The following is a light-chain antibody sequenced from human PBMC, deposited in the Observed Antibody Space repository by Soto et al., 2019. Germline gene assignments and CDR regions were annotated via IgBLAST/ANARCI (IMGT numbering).Light chain of an antibody. V-gene: IGKV4-1*01. Sequence: DMVMTQSPDSLAFSLGESAAINCKSSQSFLYSSNNKNYLAWYQQKPGQPPKLLIYWASTRESGVPDRFSGSGSGTDFTLTISSLQAEDVAVYYCQQYYSTPSWTFGQGTKVDIK. CDR1: QSFLYSSNNKNY. CDR3: QQYYSTPSWT. J-gene: IGKJ1*01. CDR2: WAS.